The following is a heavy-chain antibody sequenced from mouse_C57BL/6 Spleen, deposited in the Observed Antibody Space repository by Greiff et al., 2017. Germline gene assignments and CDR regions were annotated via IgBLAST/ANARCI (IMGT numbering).Heavy chain of an antibody. D-gene: IGHD1-1*01. J-gene: IGHJ4*01. CDR1: GYTFTDYE. CDR2: IDPETGGT. V-gene: IGHV1-15*01. CDR3: TRYYYGSSPDAMDY. Sequence: VQLQQSGAELVRPGASVTLSCKASGYTFTDYEMHWVKPTPVHGLEWIGAIDPETGGTAYNQKFKGKAILPADKSSSTAYMELSSLTSEDSAVYYCTRYYYGSSPDAMDYWGQGTSVTVSS.